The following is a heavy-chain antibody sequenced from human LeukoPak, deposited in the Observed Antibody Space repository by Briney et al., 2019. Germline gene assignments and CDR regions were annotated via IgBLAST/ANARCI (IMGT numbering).Heavy chain of an antibody. J-gene: IGHJ4*02. V-gene: IGHV1-2*02. CDR1: GYTFTSYG. CDR2: INPNSGGT. Sequence: ASVKVSCKASGYTFTSYGISWVRQAPGQGLEWMGWINPNSGGTNYAQKFQGRVTMTRDTSISTAYMELSRLRSDDTAVYYCARDLRPFAHRSSGLYYFDYWGQGTLVTVSS. CDR3: ARDLRPFAHRSSGLYYFDY. D-gene: IGHD3-22*01.